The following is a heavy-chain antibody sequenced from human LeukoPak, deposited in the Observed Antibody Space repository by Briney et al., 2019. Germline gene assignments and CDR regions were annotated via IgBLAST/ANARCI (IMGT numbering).Heavy chain of an antibody. V-gene: IGHV3-23*01. D-gene: IGHD3-9*01. CDR3: AKDHDWDYYYYYMDV. CDR1: GFTFSSYA. Sequence: GGSLRLSCAASGFTFSSYAMSWVRQAPGKGLEWVSAISGSGGSTYYADSVKGRFTISRDNSKNTLYLQMNSLRAEDTAVYYCAKDHDWDYYYYYMDVWGKGTTVTVSS. CDR2: ISGSGGST. J-gene: IGHJ6*03.